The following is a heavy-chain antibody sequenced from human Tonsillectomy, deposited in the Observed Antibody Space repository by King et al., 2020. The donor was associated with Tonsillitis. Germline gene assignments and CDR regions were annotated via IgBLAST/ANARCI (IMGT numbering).Heavy chain of an antibody. CDR2: IYHRESP. J-gene: IGHJ6*02. D-gene: IGHD4-17*01. Sequence: QVQLQASGSGLVKPSQTLSLTCAVSGGSISSGGYSWSWIRQPPGKGLEWIGYIYHRESPYYNPSLKSRVTISIDRSKNHLSLNLSSVTAADTAVYYCARDAGDYGMDVWGQGTTVTVSS. CDR3: ARDAGDYGMDV. CDR1: GGSISSGGYS. V-gene: IGHV4-30-2*01.